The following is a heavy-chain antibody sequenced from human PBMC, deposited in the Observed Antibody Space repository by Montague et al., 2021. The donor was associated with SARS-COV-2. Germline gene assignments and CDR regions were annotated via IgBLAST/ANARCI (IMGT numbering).Heavy chain of an antibody. V-gene: IGHV3-74*01. D-gene: IGHD3-16*01. CDR3: ARGGPLPYYYYGIDV. J-gene: IGHJ6*02. Sequence: WTTTTYADSVKGRFTTSRDNAKDTFYLQMNSLRAEDTALSFCARGGPLPYYYYGIDVWGQGTTVTVAS. CDR2: WTTT.